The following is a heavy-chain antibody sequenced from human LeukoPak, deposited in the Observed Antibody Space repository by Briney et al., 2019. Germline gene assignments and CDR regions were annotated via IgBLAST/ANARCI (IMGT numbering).Heavy chain of an antibody. CDR1: GFTVSSNY. J-gene: IGHJ3*02. V-gene: IGHV3-53*01. CDR3: ARETTGSITVTATTDAFDI. CDR2: IYSGGST. Sequence: GGSLRLCCAASGFTVSSNYMSWVRQAPGKGLEWVSVIYSGGSTYYADSVKGRFTISRDNSKNTLYLQMNSLRAEDTAVYYCARETTGSITVTATTDAFDIWGQGTMVTVSS. D-gene: IGHD2-21*02.